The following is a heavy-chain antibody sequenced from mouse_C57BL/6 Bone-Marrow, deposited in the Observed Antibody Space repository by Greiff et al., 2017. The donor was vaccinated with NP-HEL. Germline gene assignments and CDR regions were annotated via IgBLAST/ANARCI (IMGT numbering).Heavy chain of an antibody. J-gene: IGHJ1*03. CDR2: IYPGSGNT. CDR1: GYTFTDYY. CDR3: ARERTTYFDV. V-gene: IGHV1-76*01. Sequence: QVQLQQSGAELVRPGASVKLSCKASGYTFTDYYINWVKQRPGQGLEWIARIYPGSGNTYYNEKFKGKATLTAEKSSSTAYMQLSSLTSEDSAVYFCARERTTYFDVWGTGTTVTVSS. D-gene: IGHD2-13*01.